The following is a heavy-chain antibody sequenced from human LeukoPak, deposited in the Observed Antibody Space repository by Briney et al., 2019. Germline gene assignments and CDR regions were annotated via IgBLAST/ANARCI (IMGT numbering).Heavy chain of an antibody. Sequence: ASVKVSCKASGYTFTGYYMHWVRQAPGQGLEWMGWINPKSGVTKYAQKFQGRVTMTRDTSISTAYMEMSSLRSDDTAVYYCARDPSLIVGATISFFDYWGQGTLVTVSS. CDR1: GYTFTGYY. J-gene: IGHJ4*02. CDR3: ARDPSLIVGATISFFDY. V-gene: IGHV1-2*02. CDR2: INPKSGVT. D-gene: IGHD1-26*01.